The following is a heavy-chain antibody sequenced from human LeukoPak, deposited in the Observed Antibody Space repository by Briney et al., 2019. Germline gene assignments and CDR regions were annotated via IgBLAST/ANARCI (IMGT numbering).Heavy chain of an antibody. Sequence: SETLSLTCAVYGGSFSGYYWSWIRQPPGKGLEWIGEINHSGSTNYNPSLKSRVTISVGTSKNQFSLKLSSVTAADTAVYYCARDKAMGYYYYYYGMDVWGQGTTVTVSS. CDR2: INHSGST. CDR1: GGSFSGYY. D-gene: IGHD5-18*01. J-gene: IGHJ6*02. CDR3: ARDKAMGYYYYYYGMDV. V-gene: IGHV4-34*01.